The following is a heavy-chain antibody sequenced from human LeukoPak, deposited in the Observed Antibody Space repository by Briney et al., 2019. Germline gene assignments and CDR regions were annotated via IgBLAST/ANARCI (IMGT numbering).Heavy chain of an antibody. CDR1: GFTFDDYA. J-gene: IGHJ4*02. Sequence: SLRLSCAASGFTFDDYAMHWVRRAPGKGLEWVSGISWNSGSIGYADSVKGRFTISRDNAKNSLYLQMNSLRAEDTALYYCAKDTRTGYYNPLFDYWGQGTLVTVSS. CDR3: AKDTRTGYYNPLFDY. CDR2: ISWNSGSI. V-gene: IGHV3-9*01. D-gene: IGHD3/OR15-3a*01.